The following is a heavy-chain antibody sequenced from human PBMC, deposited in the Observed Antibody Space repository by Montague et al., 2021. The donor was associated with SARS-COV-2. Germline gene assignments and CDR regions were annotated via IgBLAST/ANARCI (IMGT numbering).Heavy chain of an antibody. V-gene: IGHV4-39*01. CDR3: ARLHCSSTSCYYLFFAETSHFDY. J-gene: IGHJ4*02. CDR2: IYYSGST. CDR1: GGSISSSSYY. D-gene: IGHD2-2*01. Sequence: SETLSLTCTVSGGSISSSSYYWGWIRRPPGKGLEWIGSIYYSGSTYYNPSLKSRVTISVDTSKNQFSLKLSSVTAADTAVYYCARLHCSSTSCYYLFFAETSHFDYWGQGTLVTASS.